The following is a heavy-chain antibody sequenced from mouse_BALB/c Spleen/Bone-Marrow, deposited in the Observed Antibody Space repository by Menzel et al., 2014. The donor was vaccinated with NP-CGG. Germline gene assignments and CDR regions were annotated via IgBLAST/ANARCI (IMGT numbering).Heavy chain of an antibody. CDR3: GSYRDDCWYFDV. CDR2: IDPYYGGT. J-gene: IGHJ1*01. CDR1: GYSFXGYN. D-gene: IGHD2-14*01. Sequence: VQLQQSGPELEKPGASVKISCKASGYSFXGYNMNWVKQSIGKSLEWIGNIDPYYGGTSYNQKFKGKATLTVDKSSSNAYMQLKSLMSEDSAIYYCGSYRDDCWYFDVWGAGTTVTVSS. V-gene: IGHV1-39*01.